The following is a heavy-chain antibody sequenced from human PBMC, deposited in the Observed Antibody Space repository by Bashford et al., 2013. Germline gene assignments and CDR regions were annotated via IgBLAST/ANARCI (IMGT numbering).Heavy chain of an antibody. CDR3: GRESSSGRYFDCLFWLIMVSTP. CDR2: ISGSGGST. V-gene: IGHV3-23*01. Sequence: VRQAPGKGLEWVSAISGSGGSTYYADSVKGRFTISRDNSKNTLYLQMNSLRAEDTAVYYCGRESSSGRYFDCLFWLIMVSTPWGQGTTVTVSS. D-gene: IGHD3-9*01. J-gene: IGHJ6*02.